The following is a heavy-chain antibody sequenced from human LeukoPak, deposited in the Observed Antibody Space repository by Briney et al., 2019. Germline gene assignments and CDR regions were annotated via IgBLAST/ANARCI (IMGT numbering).Heavy chain of an antibody. CDR3: AKGSYYDSSGSFYFDY. D-gene: IGHD3-22*01. V-gene: IGHV3-23*01. CDR2: ISGSGDNT. CDR1: GFTFSSYA. J-gene: IGHJ4*02. Sequence: GGSLRLSCAAYGFTFSSYAMSWVRQAPGKGLEWVSGISGSGDNTYYADSVKGRFTISRDNSKNTLYVQANSLGTEDTAAYYCAKGSYYDSSGSFYFDYWGQGTLVTVSS.